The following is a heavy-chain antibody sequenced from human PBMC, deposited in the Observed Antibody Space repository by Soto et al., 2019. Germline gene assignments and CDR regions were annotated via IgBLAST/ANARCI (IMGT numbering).Heavy chain of an antibody. CDR3: ARDRNYYDSSGYLD. CDR2: ISSSSSTI. V-gene: IGHV3-48*01. J-gene: IGHJ4*02. Sequence: GKGLEWVSYISSSSSTIYYADSVKGRFTISRDNAKNSLYLQMNSLRAEDTAVYYCARDRNYYDSSGYLDWGQGTLVTVSS. D-gene: IGHD3-22*01.